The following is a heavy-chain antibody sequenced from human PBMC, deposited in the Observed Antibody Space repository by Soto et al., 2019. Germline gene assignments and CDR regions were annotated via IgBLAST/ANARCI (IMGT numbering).Heavy chain of an antibody. CDR1: GYTFTTYY. CDR2: INPNSGGT. Sequence: ASVKVSCKASGYTFTTYYMHWVRQAPGQGLEWMGWINPNSGGTNYAQKFQGRVTMTGDTSIDTAYMELSRLRSDDTAVYYCARRYCSGGGCFNVGYWGQGTQVTVSS. V-gene: IGHV1-2*02. CDR3: ARRYCSGGGCFNVGY. D-gene: IGHD2-15*01. J-gene: IGHJ4*02.